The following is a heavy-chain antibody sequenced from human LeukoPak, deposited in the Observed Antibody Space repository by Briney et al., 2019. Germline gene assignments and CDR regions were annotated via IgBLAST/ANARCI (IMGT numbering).Heavy chain of an antibody. CDR2: INPNSGGT. J-gene: IGHJ6*03. Sequence: ASVKVSCKASGYTFTCYYMHWVRQAPGQGLEWMGWINPNSGGTNYAQKFQGRVTMTRDTSISTAYMELSRLRSDDTAVYYCAREGPGTTGTTTYYYYMDVWGKGTTGTVSS. CDR3: AREGPGTTGTTTYYYYMDV. CDR1: GYTFTCYY. D-gene: IGHD1-1*01. V-gene: IGHV1-2*02.